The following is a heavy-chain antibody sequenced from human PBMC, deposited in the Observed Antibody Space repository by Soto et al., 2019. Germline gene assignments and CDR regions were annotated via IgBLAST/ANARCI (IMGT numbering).Heavy chain of an antibody. CDR3: ARDRDYGDYVSAFDI. D-gene: IGHD4-17*01. Sequence: ASVTVSCKDSVYTFTSYGISWVRQAPGQGLEWMGWISAYNGNTNYAQKLQGRVTMTTDTSTSTAYMELRSLRSDDTAVYYCARDRDYGDYVSAFDIWGQGTMVTVSS. CDR1: VYTFTSYG. CDR2: ISAYNGNT. J-gene: IGHJ3*02. V-gene: IGHV1-18*01.